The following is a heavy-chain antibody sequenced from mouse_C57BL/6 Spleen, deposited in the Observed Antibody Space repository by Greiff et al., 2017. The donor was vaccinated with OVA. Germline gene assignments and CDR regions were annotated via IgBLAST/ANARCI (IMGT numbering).Heavy chain of an antibody. CDR1: GFTFSSYA. Sequence: VQLKESGGGLVKPGGSLKLSCAASGFTFSSYAMSWVRQTPEKRLEWVATISDGGSYTYYPDNVKGRFTISRDNAKNNLYLQMSHLKSEDTAMYYCAREGDDEGSMDYWGQGTSVTVSS. D-gene: IGHD3-3*01. CDR3: AREGDDEGSMDY. CDR2: ISDGGSYT. J-gene: IGHJ4*01. V-gene: IGHV5-4*01.